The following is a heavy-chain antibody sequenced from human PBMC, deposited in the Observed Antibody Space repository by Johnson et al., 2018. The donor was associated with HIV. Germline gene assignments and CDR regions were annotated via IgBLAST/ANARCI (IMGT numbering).Heavy chain of an antibody. J-gene: IGHJ3*01. CDR1: GFTFSTYA. D-gene: IGHD2-21*01. CDR3: AKDVVNSWPNAFDV. V-gene: IGHV3-30*04. Sequence: QVLLLESGGGVVQPERSLRLSCAASGFTFSTYAMHWVRQAPGKGLEWVACISYDGRNKHYAGSVKGRFTISRDNSKNTLYLQMNSLRAEDTAVYYCAKDVVNSWPNAFDVWGQGTMLTVSS. CDR2: ISYDGRNK.